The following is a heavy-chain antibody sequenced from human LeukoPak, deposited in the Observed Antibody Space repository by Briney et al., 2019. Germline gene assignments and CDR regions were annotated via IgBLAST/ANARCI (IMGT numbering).Heavy chain of an antibody. V-gene: IGHV3-74*01. D-gene: IGHD5-12*01. Sequence: GGYLRLSCAGSGFTFRTDWMDWVRQAPGGGLVWVSGISTDGSTTSYADSVKGRFTISRDNDKNTVYLQMRSLRAEDTAVYYCAKESGYDVDLEYWGQGALVTVSS. CDR2: ISTDGSTT. J-gene: IGHJ4*02. CDR3: AKESGYDVDLEY. CDR1: GFTFRTDW.